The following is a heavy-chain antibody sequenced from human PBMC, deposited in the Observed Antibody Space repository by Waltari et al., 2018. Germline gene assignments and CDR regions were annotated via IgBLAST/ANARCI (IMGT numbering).Heavy chain of an antibody. V-gene: IGHV1-69*04. Sequence: QVQLVQSGAEVKKPGSSVKVSCKASGGTFSSYAISWVRKAPGQGLEWMGRIIPILGIANYAQKFQGRVTITADKSTSTAYMELSSLRSEDTAVYYCARDRGNYYDSSGCFDYWGQGTLVTVSS. CDR2: IIPILGIA. CDR1: GGTFSSYA. J-gene: IGHJ4*02. D-gene: IGHD3-22*01. CDR3: ARDRGNYYDSSGCFDY.